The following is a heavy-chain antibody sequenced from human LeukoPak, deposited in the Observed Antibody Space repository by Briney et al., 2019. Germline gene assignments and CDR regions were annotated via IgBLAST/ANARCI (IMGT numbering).Heavy chain of an antibody. CDR3: AKDRNFRGVLNYFFDS. D-gene: IGHD3-10*01. CDR1: GFTFSDFG. Sequence: GGSLRLSCAASGFTFSDFGMHWVRQTPGRGLEWVAVISYDGKSIYYADSVKGRFTISRDSSKNTLYLQMNSLTPEDTAMYYCAKDRNFRGVLNYFFDSWGQGNLVTVSS. V-gene: IGHV3-30*18. CDR2: ISYDGKSI. J-gene: IGHJ4*02.